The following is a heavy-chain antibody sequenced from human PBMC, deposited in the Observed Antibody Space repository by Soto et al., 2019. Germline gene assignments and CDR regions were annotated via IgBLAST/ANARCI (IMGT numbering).Heavy chain of an antibody. J-gene: IGHJ4*02. CDR2: ISAYNGNT. D-gene: IGHD3-16*01. V-gene: IGHV1-18*01. Sequence: QVHLVQSGAEVKKPGASVKVSCKASGFTFTNYAITWVRQAPGQGREWMGWISAYNGNTQYAQNLQGRVTMTTDTSTSTAHMELGSLTCDDTAVYYCARDFTGWPPDGVDSWGQGTLVTVSS. CDR3: ARDFTGWPPDGVDS. CDR1: GFTFTNYA.